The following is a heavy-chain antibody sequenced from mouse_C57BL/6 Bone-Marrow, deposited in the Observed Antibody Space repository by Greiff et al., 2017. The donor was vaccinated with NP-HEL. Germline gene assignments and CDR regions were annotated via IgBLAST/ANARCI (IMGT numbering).Heavy chain of an antibody. V-gene: IGHV10-1*01. CDR3: VRHYYDYDGYYAMDY. CDR1: GFSFNTYA. Sequence: EAKLVESGGGLVQPKGSLKLSCAASGFSFNTYAMNWVRQAPGKGLEWVARIRSKSNNYATYYADSVKDRFTISRDDSESMLYLQMNNLKTEDTAMYYCVRHYYDYDGYYAMDYWGQGTSVTVSS. J-gene: IGHJ4*01. D-gene: IGHD2-4*01. CDR2: IRSKSNNYAT.